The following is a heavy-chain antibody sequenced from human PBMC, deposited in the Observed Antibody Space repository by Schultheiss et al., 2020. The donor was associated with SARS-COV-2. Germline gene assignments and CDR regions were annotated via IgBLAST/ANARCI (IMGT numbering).Heavy chain of an antibody. CDR3: VKDSCSGGRCYGFDS. V-gene: IGHV3-9*01. CDR2: ISWNSGDI. Sequence: SLKISCAASGFTFDDYAMHWVRQAAGKGLEWVSSISWNSGDIGYGDSVKGRVTISRDNAKNSLYLQMNTLRPEDTALYFCVKDSCSGGRCYGFDSWGQGSLVTVSS. J-gene: IGHJ4*02. D-gene: IGHD2-15*01. CDR1: GFTFDDYA.